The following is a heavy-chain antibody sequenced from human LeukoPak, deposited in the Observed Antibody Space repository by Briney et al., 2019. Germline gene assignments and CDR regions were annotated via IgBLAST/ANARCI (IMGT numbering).Heavy chain of an antibody. D-gene: IGHD1-26*01. CDR2: INTDGRST. V-gene: IGHV3-74*01. J-gene: IGHJ4*02. CDR1: GFTFSSYW. CDR3: ARARGSYDLFDY. Sequence: GGSLRLSCAASGFTFSSYWMQWVRQAPGKGPVWVSRINTDGRSTSYADSVKGRFTISRDNAKSTLYLQMNSLRAEDTAVYYCARARGSYDLFDYWGQGTLVTVSS.